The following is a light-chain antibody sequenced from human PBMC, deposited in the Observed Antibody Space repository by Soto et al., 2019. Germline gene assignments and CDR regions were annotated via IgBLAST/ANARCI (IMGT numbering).Light chain of an antibody. CDR3: QSYDSSLSGHVI. V-gene: IGLV1-40*01. J-gene: IGLJ2*01. Sequence: QSVLTQPPSVSGAPGQRVTISCTGSRSNIGAGYDVHWYQQLPGTAPKLLIYSDNNRPSGVPDRFSGSKSGTSASLAITGLQAEDEADYYCQSYDSSLSGHVIFGGGTQLTVL. CDR2: SDN. CDR1: RSNIGAGYD.